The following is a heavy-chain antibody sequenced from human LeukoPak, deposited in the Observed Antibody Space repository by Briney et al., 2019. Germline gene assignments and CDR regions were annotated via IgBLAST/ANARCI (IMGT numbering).Heavy chain of an antibody. Sequence: PGGSLRLSCLVSGFTFSKFWMSWDRQAPGRGLEWVANIHPEGNEKYHVESVKGRFTISRDNTKNLLFLQMNGLRVEDTAVYYCARGDDFSGDHWGQGTLVTVSS. J-gene: IGHJ4*02. CDR1: GFTFSKFW. V-gene: IGHV3-7*04. CDR2: IHPEGNEK. D-gene: IGHD1-1*01. CDR3: ARGDDFSGDH.